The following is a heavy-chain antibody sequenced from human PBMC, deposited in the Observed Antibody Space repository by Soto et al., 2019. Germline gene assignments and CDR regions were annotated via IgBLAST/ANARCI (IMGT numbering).Heavy chain of an antibody. Sequence: EVQLLESGGGLVQPGGSLRLSCAASGFTFSSYAMSWVRQAPGKGLEWVSAISGSGGSTYYADSVKGRFTISRDNSKNTLYLQMNSLRAEDTAVYYCAKDYYGYPLLYNWFDPWGQGTLVTVSS. J-gene: IGHJ5*02. V-gene: IGHV3-23*01. CDR1: GFTFSSYA. CDR3: AKDYYGYPLLYNWFDP. D-gene: IGHD3-10*01. CDR2: ISGSGGST.